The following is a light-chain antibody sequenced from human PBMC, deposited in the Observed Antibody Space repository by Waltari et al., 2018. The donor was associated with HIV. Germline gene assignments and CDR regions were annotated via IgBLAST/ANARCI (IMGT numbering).Light chain of an antibody. CDR1: SSNIGRND. CDR3: GTWDSGLSAVV. Sequence: QSVLTQPPSVSAAPGQRIPISCPGSSSNIGRNDFSWYQQTPGPAPKLLIFDNYKRPSGIPDRFAGSKSGTSATLGITGRQTGDEADYYCGTWDSGLSAVVFGGGTKLTVL. V-gene: IGLV1-51*01. J-gene: IGLJ3*02. CDR2: DNY.